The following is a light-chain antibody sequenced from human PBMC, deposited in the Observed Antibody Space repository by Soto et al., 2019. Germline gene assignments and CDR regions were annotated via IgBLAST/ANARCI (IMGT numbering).Light chain of an antibody. J-gene: IGKJ5*01. CDR1: QSVTSN. Sequence: EIVLTQSPDTLSLSPGERATLSCRASQSVTSNLAWYQQQPGQAPRLLISGATTRATGIPDRFSGSGSGTDFTLTISRLEPEDFAVYYCQHYGYSPPITFGQGTRLEIK. CDR3: QHYGYSPPIT. V-gene: IGKV3-20*01. CDR2: GAT.